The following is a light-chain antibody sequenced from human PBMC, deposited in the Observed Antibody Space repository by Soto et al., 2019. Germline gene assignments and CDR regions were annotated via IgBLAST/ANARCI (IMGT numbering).Light chain of an antibody. CDR3: SSYTSDSSYV. Sequence: QCVLTQPASVSWSPGQSISISCTGTSSDVGLYDYVSWYQQHPGKAPQLMIYAVSNRPSGVSNRFSASKSGNTASLFISGLQAEDEADYYCSSYTSDSSYVFGSGTKVTVL. CDR1: SSDVGLYDY. V-gene: IGLV2-14*01. J-gene: IGLJ1*01. CDR2: AVS.